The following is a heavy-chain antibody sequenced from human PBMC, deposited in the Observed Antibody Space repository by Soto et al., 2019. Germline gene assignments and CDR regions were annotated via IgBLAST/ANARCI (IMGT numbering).Heavy chain of an antibody. J-gene: IGHJ6*02. D-gene: IGHD2-15*01. CDR2: ISGSGGST. V-gene: IGHV3-23*01. CDR1: GSTFSSQA. Sequence: GGSLRLSCAASGSTFSSQAMSWVRQAPGKGLELVSGISGSGGSTYYADSVKGRFTISRDNSKNTLYLQMNSLRAEDTAVYYCAKEGGGGRNYYYTMDVWGQGTTVTVSS. CDR3: AKEGGGGRNYYYTMDV.